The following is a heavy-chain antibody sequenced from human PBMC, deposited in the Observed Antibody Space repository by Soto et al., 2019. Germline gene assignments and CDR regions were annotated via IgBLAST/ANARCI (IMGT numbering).Heavy chain of an antibody. J-gene: IGHJ6*02. CDR2: IIPIFGTA. Sequence: SVKVSCKASGGTFSSYAISWVRQAPGQGLEWMGGIIPIFGTANYAQKFQGRVTITADESTSTAYMELSSLRSEDTDVYYCARIGTGSGSYYNGVYYYGMDVWGQGTTVISP. D-gene: IGHD3-10*01. CDR3: ARIGTGSGSYYNGVYYYGMDV. V-gene: IGHV1-69*13. CDR1: GGTFSSYA.